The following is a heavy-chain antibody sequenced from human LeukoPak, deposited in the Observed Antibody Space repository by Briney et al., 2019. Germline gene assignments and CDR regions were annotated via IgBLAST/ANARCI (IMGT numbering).Heavy chain of an antibody. Sequence: NGDGSTSNYADSVKGRFTISRDNAKNTLYLQMHSLRAEDTAVYYCARDEPTVTTGPPVGSWGQGTLVTVSS. D-gene: IGHD4-17*01. CDR3: ARDEPTVTTGPPVGS. J-gene: IGHJ4*02. V-gene: IGHV3-74*01. CDR2: NGDGSTS.